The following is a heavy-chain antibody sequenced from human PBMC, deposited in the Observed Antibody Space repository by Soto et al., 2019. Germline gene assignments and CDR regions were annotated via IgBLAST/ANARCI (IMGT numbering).Heavy chain of an antibody. CDR1: GGTFSSYA. CDR2: IIPIFGTA. CDR3: AREWDNKSEHSSGWYDDF. Sequence: SVKVSCKASGGTFSSYAISWVRQAPGQGLEWMGGIIPIFGTANYAQKFQGRVTMTTDTSTNTVYMELRSLRSDDTAVYYCAREWDNKSEHSSGWYDDFWGQ. D-gene: IGHD6-19*01. J-gene: IGHJ5*01. V-gene: IGHV1-69*05.